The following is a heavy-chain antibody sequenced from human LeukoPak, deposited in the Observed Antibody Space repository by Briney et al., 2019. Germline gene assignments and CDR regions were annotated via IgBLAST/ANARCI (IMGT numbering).Heavy chain of an antibody. CDR1: GYTFPTYG. V-gene: IGHV1-18*04. D-gene: IGHD2-21*01. J-gene: IGHJ4*02. CDR3: ARDLVSSPYYFDY. Sequence: ASVKVSCKASGYTFPTYGISWVRQAPGQGPEWMGWISAYNDNTNYAQKLQGRVTMTTDTSTSTAYMELRSLRSDDTAVYYCARDLVSSPYYFDYWGQGTLVTVSS. CDR2: ISAYNDNT.